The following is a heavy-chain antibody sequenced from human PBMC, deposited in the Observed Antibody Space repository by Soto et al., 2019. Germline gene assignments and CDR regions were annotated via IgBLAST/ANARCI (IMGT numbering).Heavy chain of an antibody. Sequence: EVQLVESGGGLVQPGGSRRLSCATSGFILSDCAMNWVRQAPGKGLEWVSYISSSSSVIDYADSVKGRFTVSRDNARNSMYLQMTSLTAEDTAVYYCARDLSWGSNWYYYMDVWGKGTTVTVSS. CDR3: ARDLSWGSNWYYYMDV. V-gene: IGHV3-48*01. J-gene: IGHJ6*03. D-gene: IGHD7-27*01. CDR2: ISSSSSVI. CDR1: GFILSDCA.